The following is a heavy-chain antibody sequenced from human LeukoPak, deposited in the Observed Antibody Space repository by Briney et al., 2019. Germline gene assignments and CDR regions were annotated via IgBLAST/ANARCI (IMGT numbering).Heavy chain of an antibody. D-gene: IGHD4-17*01. J-gene: IGHJ4*02. CDR3: AKRPSDYGDYVSYFDH. CDR1: GFSFISYG. V-gene: IGHV3-30*18. CDR2: ISDAGRSK. Sequence: GGSLRPSCGASGFSFISYGMHWVRQAPGKGLEWVGVISDAGRSKHYADSVKGRFTISRDNSKDTLYLQMNSLRAEDTAVYYCAKRPSDYGDYVSYFDHWGQGTLVTVSS.